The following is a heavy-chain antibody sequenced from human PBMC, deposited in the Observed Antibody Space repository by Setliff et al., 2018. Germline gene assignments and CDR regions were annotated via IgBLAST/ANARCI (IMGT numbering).Heavy chain of an antibody. V-gene: IGHV1-18*04. J-gene: IGHJ3*02. CDR2: ISGYKSNP. CDR1: GYNFRNYG. Sequence: ASVKVSCKTSGYNFRNYGISWVRQVPGQGLEWMGWISGYKSNPNYLQKTQGRLTMTTDTSTSTAYMELRSLRSEDTAVYYCARDQSRIVLMVYAGAFDIWGQGTMVTVS. CDR3: ARDQSRIVLMVYAGAFDI. D-gene: IGHD2-8*01.